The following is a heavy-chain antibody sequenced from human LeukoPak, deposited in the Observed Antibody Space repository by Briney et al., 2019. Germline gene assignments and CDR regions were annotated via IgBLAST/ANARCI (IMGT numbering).Heavy chain of an antibody. Sequence: GGSLRLSCAASGFTFSSYEMNWVRQAPGKGLEWVSYISSSGSTIYYTDSVKGRFTISRDNAKNSLYLQMNSLRAEDTAVYYCARDDNTVVVAGRDFDYWGQGTLVTVSS. D-gene: IGHD6-19*01. CDR3: ARDDNTVVVAGRDFDY. J-gene: IGHJ4*02. V-gene: IGHV3-48*03. CDR2: ISSSGSTI. CDR1: GFTFSSYE.